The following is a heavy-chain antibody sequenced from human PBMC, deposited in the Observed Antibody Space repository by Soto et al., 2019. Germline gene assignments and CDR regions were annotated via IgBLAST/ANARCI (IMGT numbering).Heavy chain of an antibody. CDR1: GYTFTSYG. CDR3: ARYRSSTSCGYYYYYYYYMDV. V-gene: IGHV1-18*01. Sequence: ASVKVSCKASGYTFTSYGISWVRQAPGQGLEWMGWISAYNGNTNYAQKLQGRVTMTTDTSTSTAYMELRSLRSDDTAVYYCARYRSSTSCGYYYYYYYYMDVWGKGTTVTVSS. D-gene: IGHD2-2*01. CDR2: ISAYNGNT. J-gene: IGHJ6*03.